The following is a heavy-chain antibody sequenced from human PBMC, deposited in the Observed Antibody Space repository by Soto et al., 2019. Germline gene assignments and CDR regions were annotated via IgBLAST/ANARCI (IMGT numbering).Heavy chain of an antibody. J-gene: IGHJ2*01. Sequence: QVQVVQSGAEEKKPGASVKVACKASGYTFSTFGKSWVRQAPGQGLEWMGWISVEKGDTNSAQRFQDRVTMTTDTSTGTAYMELRSLTSDDTAVYYCARCYCSVGSCFTCWHFDLWGRGTLVTVSS. CDR2: ISVEKGDT. V-gene: IGHV1-18*01. CDR1: GYTFSTFG. CDR3: ARCYCSVGSCFTCWHFDL. D-gene: IGHD2-15*01.